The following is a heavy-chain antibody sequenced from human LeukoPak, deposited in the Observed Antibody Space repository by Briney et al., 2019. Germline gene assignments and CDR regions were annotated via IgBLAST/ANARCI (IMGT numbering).Heavy chain of an antibody. Sequence: SETLSLTCTVSGGSISSYYVSWIRQPPGKGLEWIGYISYTGSTDYNPSLKGRVTISVDMSKSQFSLKVSSVTAADTAVYYCARGSVYFDSWGQGTLVTVSS. CDR1: GGSISSYY. J-gene: IGHJ4*02. CDR2: ISYTGST. CDR3: ARGSVYFDS. V-gene: IGHV4-59*01.